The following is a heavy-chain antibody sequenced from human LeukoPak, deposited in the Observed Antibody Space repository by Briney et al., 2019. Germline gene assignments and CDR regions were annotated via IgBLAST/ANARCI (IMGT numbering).Heavy chain of an antibody. Sequence: ASVKVSCKASGYTFTSYGISWVRQAPGQRLEWMGWISAYNGNTNYAQKLQGRVTITTDTTTSTAHMELRRLRSDDTAVYYCARRSGTEVGFDHWCEGTLVTVSS. CDR2: ISAYNGNT. CDR1: GYTFTSYG. J-gene: IGHJ5*02. CDR3: ARRSGTEVGFDH. V-gene: IGHV1-18*01. D-gene: IGHD3-3*01.